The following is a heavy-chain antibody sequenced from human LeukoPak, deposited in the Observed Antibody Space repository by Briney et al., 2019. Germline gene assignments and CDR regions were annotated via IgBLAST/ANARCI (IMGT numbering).Heavy chain of an antibody. D-gene: IGHD3-10*01. J-gene: IGHJ4*02. Sequence: GGSLRLSCAASGFTFSSYEMNWVRQAPGKGLEWVSYISSGGHAVYYADSVRGRFTISRDNANNSLYLQIKNLRAEDTAVYYCARDAGRWALDYWGQGALVTVSS. CDR1: GFTFSSYE. CDR3: ARDAGRWALDY. CDR2: ISSGGHAV. V-gene: IGHV3-48*03.